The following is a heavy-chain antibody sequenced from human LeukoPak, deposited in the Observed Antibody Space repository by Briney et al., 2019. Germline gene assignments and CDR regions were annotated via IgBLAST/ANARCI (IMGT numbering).Heavy chain of an antibody. V-gene: IGHV1-2*02. CDR1: GYTFTGYY. J-gene: IGHJ4*02. D-gene: IGHD2-2*01. CDR3: ARGTSCYVNY. CDR2: INPNTGGT. Sequence: ASVKVSCKASGYTFTGYYMHWVRQAPGQGLKWMGWINPNTGGTNYAQKFQGRVTMTGDTSISTAYLELSRLTSDDTAVFYCARGTSCYVNYWGQGTLVTVSS.